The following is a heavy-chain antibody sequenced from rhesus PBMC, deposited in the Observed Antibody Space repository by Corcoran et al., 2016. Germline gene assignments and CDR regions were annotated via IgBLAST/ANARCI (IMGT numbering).Heavy chain of an antibody. V-gene: IGHV4S2*01. D-gene: IGHD3-3*01. Sequence: QVRLQESGPGLVKPSETLPLTCVVSGTSINNNYWNWIRQAPGKGREWIGRIYGSGESSASNPSLTSRVTMSIDTSKNQLSLKLLSLTAADTAVYYCAKSFNNFNRFDVWGAGVLVTVSS. CDR3: AKSFNNFNRFDV. J-gene: IGHJ5-1*01. CDR2: IYGSGESS. CDR1: GTSINNNY.